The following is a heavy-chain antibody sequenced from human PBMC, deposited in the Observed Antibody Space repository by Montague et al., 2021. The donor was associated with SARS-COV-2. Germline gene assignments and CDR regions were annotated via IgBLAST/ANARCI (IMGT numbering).Heavy chain of an antibody. D-gene: IGHD6-19*01. V-gene: IGHV3-30-3*01. CDR1: EFTFSNYA. CDR3: ARESARAVAGDFDY. Sequence: SLRLSCAASEFTFSNYAMHWVRQAPGKGLEWVAFISYDGSKKYYADSVKGRFTISRDNSKNTLYLQMNSLRAEDTAVYYCARESARAVAGDFDYWGQGTLVTVSS. CDR2: ISYDGSKK. J-gene: IGHJ4*02.